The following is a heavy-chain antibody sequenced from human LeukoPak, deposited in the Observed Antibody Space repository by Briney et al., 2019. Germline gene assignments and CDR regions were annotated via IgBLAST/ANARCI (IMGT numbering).Heavy chain of an antibody. Sequence: PGGSLRLSCAASGFIFSSFGMSWVRQAPGKGLEWVSRISGSDGSTDYADSVKGRFTISRDNSKNTLYLQMNSLRAEDTAIYYCAKFYRATRGACDSWGQGTLVTVSS. CDR2: ISGSDGST. V-gene: IGHV3-23*01. D-gene: IGHD1-26*01. CDR3: AKFYRATRGACDS. J-gene: IGHJ4*02. CDR1: GFIFSSFG.